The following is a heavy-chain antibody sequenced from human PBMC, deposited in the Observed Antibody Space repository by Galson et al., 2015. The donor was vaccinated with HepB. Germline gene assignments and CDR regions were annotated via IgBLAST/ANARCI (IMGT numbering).Heavy chain of an antibody. CDR3: ARLATEGVPAAIGY. V-gene: IGHV3-30-3*01. J-gene: IGHJ4*02. CDR2: ISYDGSNK. CDR1: GFTFSRYA. Sequence: SLRLSCAASGFTFSRYAMHWVRQAPGKGLEWVAVISYDGSNKYYADSVKGRFTISRDNSKNTLYLQMNSLRAEDTAVYYCARLATEGVPAAIGYWGQGTLVTVSS. D-gene: IGHD2-2*01.